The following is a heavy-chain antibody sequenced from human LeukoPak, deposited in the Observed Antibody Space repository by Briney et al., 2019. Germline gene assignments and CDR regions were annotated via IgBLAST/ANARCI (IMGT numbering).Heavy chain of an antibody. CDR3: VAYTSSLRWFDP. Sequence: PSETLPLTCTVSDDSISSISFYWGWIRQPPGKGLEWIGSIYYGGTTYYNPSLESRVTMSLDTSKKQFSLRLRSVTAADTAVYYCVAYTSSLRWFDPWGQGTLVIVSS. J-gene: IGHJ5*02. CDR2: IYYGGTT. CDR1: DDSISSISFY. D-gene: IGHD6-13*01. V-gene: IGHV4-39*07.